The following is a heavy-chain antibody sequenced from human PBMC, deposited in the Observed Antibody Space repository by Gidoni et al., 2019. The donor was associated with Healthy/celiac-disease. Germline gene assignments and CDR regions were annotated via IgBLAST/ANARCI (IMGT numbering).Heavy chain of an antibody. J-gene: IGHJ4*02. CDR1: TCGGYY. D-gene: IGHD6-13*01. CDR3: ARGGLGIAAAGIPDY. Sequence: TCGGYYWSWIRQHPGKGLEWIGYIYYSGSTYYNPSLKSRVTISVDTSKNQFPLKLSSVTAADTAVYYCARGGLGIAAAGIPDYWGQGTLVTVSS. CDR2: IYYSGST. V-gene: IGHV4-31*02.